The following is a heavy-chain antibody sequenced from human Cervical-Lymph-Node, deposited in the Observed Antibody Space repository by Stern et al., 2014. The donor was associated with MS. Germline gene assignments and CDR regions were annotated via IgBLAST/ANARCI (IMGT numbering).Heavy chain of an antibody. CDR1: GGTFSSYA. Sequence: VQLVESGAEVKKPGSSVKVSCKASGGTFSSYAISWVRQAPGQGLEWVGGVITIFGTANYAQKFQGRVTITADESTSTAYMELSSLRSEDTAVYYCARGELKEGLVRGMDVWGQGTTVTVSS. CDR3: ARGELKEGLVRGMDV. V-gene: IGHV1-69*01. J-gene: IGHJ6*02. CDR2: VITIFGTA. D-gene: IGHD1-26*01.